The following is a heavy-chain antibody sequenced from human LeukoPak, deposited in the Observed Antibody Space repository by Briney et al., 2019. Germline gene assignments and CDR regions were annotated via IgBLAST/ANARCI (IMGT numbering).Heavy chain of an antibody. V-gene: IGHV3-66*01. CDR3: ARGVESPYGDYGAFDI. J-gene: IGHJ3*02. Sequence: GGSLRLSCAASGFTVSSNYMSWVRQAPGKGLEWVSVIYSGGSTYYADSVKGRFTISRDNSKNTLYLQMNSLRAEDTAVYYCARGVESPYGDYGAFDIWGQGTMVTASS. CDR1: GFTVSSNY. D-gene: IGHD4-17*01. CDR2: IYSGGST.